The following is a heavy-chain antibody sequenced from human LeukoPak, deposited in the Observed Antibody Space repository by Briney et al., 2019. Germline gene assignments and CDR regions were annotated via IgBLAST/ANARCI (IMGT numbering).Heavy chain of an antibody. V-gene: IGHV1-18*01. Sequence: ASVKVSCKASGYTFTSYGISWVRQAPGQGLEWMGWISAYNGNTNYAQKLQGRVTMTTDTSTSTAYMELRSLRSDDTAVYYCARDEYYYDSSGHDYNWFDPRGQGTLVTVSS. J-gene: IGHJ5*02. CDR2: ISAYNGNT. CDR1: GYTFTSYG. CDR3: ARDEYYYDSSGHDYNWFDP. D-gene: IGHD3-22*01.